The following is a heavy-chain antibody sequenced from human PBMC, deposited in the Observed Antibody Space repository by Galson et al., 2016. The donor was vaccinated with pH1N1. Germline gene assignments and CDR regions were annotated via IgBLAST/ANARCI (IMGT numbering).Heavy chain of an antibody. CDR1: GFTFSNHG. CDR2: INTKTGNP. Sequence: SVKVSCKASGFTFSNHGINWVRQAPGQGLEWMGWINTKTGNPTYAQGFTGRFVSSLDTSVNTAYLQINSLKADDPAVYYCTRETPSPSPTVLRYFDWSRGLSAFDMWGRGTLVTVSS. J-gene: IGHJ3*02. CDR3: TRETPSPSPTVLRYFDWSRGLSAFDM. V-gene: IGHV7-4-1*02. D-gene: IGHD3-9*01.